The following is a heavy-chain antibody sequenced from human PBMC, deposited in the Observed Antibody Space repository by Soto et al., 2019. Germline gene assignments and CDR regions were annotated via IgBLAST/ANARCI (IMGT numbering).Heavy chain of an antibody. CDR3: ARRTVTFDY. Sequence: QVQLQESGPGLVKPSETLSLTCTVSGGSISSYYWSWIRQPPGKGLEWIGYIYYSGSTNYNPSLTSRVTISVDTSKNQFSLKLSSVTAADTAVYYCARRTVTFDYWGQGTLVTVSS. J-gene: IGHJ4*02. CDR2: IYYSGST. V-gene: IGHV4-59*08. D-gene: IGHD4-4*01. CDR1: GGSISSYY.